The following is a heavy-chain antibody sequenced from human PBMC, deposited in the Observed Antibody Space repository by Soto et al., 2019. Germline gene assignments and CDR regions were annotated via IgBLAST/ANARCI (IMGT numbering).Heavy chain of an antibody. CDR1: AASSGRSSYF. D-gene: IGHD5-12*01. Sequence: SDTLSLTCTVSAASSGRSSYFWGWIRQPPGKGLEWIGSLYYSGSAYYNPSLYSRVTISADTSKNLLSLKLRSVTAADTAVYYCARRDRGGNGGKSFPFWGQGTPVTVSS. CDR3: ARRDRGGNGGKSFPF. V-gene: IGHV4-39*01. J-gene: IGHJ4*02. CDR2: LYYSGSA.